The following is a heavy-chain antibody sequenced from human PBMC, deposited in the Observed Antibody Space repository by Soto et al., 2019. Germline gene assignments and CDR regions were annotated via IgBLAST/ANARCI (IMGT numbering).Heavy chain of an antibody. V-gene: IGHV1-69*12. CDR2: IIPIFGTA. CDR3: ARGDYDYVWGSYGY. Sequence: QVQLVQSGAEVKKPGSSVKVSCKASGGTFSSYAISWVRQAPGQGLEWMGGIIPIFGTANYAQKFQGRVTSTADESTSTAYMELSSLRAKDTAVYYCARGDYDYVWGSYGYWGQGTLVTVSS. D-gene: IGHD3-16*01. CDR1: GGTFSSYA. J-gene: IGHJ4*02.